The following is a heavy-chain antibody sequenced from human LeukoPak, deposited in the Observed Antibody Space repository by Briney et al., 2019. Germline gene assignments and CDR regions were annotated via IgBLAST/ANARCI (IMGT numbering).Heavy chain of an antibody. V-gene: IGHV4-59*08. CDR3: ARRNGYISSLDY. D-gene: IGHD5-24*01. J-gene: IGHJ4*02. Sequence: LETLSLTCTVSGGPISSYYWSWIRQPPEKGLEWVGYIYHSGRTNYNPSLKSRVTISVDTSKNQFSLNLNSVTAADTAVYYCARRNGYISSLDYWGQGTLATVSS. CDR2: IYHSGRT. CDR1: GGPISSYY.